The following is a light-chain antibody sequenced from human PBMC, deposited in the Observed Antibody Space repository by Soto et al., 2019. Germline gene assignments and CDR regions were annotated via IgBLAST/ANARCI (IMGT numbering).Light chain of an antibody. CDR3: QQRRYWPGT. V-gene: IGKV3-11*01. Sequence: EIVLTQSPATLSLSPGERATLSCRASQSVNNYLGWYQQKPGQPPRLLIYDTSRRATGVPARFSGSGSGTDFTFTISSLEPEDFAVYYCQQRRYWPGTFGQGTKVESK. J-gene: IGKJ1*01. CDR1: QSVNNY. CDR2: DTS.